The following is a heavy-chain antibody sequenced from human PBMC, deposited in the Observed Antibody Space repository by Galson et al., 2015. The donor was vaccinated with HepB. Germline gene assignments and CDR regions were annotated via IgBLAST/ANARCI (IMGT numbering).Heavy chain of an antibody. V-gene: IGHV1-69*02. CDR1: GGTFSSYT. CDR2: IIPILGIA. Sequence: SVKVSCKASGGTFSSYTISWVRQAPGQGLEWMGRIIPILGIANYAQKFQGRVTITADKSTSTAYMELSSLRSEDTAVYYCARVGHGVGRGGAFDYWGQGTLVTVSS. CDR3: ARVGHGVGRGGAFDY. J-gene: IGHJ4*02. D-gene: IGHD2-8*01.